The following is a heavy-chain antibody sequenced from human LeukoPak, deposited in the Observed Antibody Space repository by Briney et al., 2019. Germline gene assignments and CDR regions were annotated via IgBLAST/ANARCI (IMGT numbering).Heavy chain of an antibody. CDR1: GGSFSGYY. CDR2: INHSGST. Sequence: SETLSLTCAVYGGSFSGYYWSWIRQPPGKGLEWIGEINHSGSTNYNPSLKSRVTISVDTSKNQFSLKLSSVTAADTAVYYCARHRYYDILTGYYHDAFDIWGQGTMVTVSS. V-gene: IGHV4-34*01. J-gene: IGHJ3*02. D-gene: IGHD3-9*01. CDR3: ARHRYYDILTGYYHDAFDI.